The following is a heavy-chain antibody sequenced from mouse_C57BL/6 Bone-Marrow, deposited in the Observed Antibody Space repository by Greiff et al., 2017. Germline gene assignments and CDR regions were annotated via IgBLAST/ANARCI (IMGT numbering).Heavy chain of an antibody. D-gene: IGHD2-4*01. CDR1: GYTFTDYY. V-gene: IGHV1-19*01. Sequence: EVQLQQSGPVLVKPGASVKMSCKASGYTFTDYYMNWVKQSHGKSLEWIGVINPYNGGTSYNQKFKGKATLTVDKSSRTSYMELSSLTSEDSAVYSCAREADYPYAMDYWGQGTSVTVSS. CDR3: AREADYPYAMDY. J-gene: IGHJ4*01. CDR2: INPYNGGT.